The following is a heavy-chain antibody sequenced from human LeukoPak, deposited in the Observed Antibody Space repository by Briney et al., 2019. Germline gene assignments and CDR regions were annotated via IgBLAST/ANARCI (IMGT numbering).Heavy chain of an antibody. V-gene: IGHV3-30*18. CDR1: GFTFSSYG. D-gene: IGHD3-22*01. J-gene: IGHJ4*02. CDR3: AKFQANHYDSSGYWCFDY. Sequence: GGSLRLSCADSGFTFSSYGMYWVRQAPGTGLEWVAVISYDGSNKYYADSVKSPFTISRDNTTNTLYLQKNSLRAEDTAVYYCAKFQANHYDSSGYWCFDYWGQGVLVTVSS. CDR2: ISYDGSNK.